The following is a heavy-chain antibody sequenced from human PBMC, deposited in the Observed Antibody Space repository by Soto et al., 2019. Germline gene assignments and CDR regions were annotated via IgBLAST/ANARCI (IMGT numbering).Heavy chain of an antibody. V-gene: IGHV1-2*02. CDR2: INPNSGGT. CDR3: ARDLAKGGGSAGFDY. Sequence: QVQLVQSGAEVKKPGASVKVSYKASGYTFTGYYMHWVRQAPGQGLEWMGWINPNSGGTKYPQKFQGRVTMTRDTSITTVYMSLTGLKSDDTAVYYCARDLAKGGGSAGFDYWGQGTLVAVSS. CDR1: GYTFTGYY. D-gene: IGHD2-15*01. J-gene: IGHJ4*02.